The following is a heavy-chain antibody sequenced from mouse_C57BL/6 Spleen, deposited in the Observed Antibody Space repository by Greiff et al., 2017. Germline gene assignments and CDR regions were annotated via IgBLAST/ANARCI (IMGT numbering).Heavy chain of an antibody. J-gene: IGHJ4*01. CDR1: GSTFTSSG. V-gene: IGHV1-81*01. CDR2: IYPRNGNT. CDR3: ARYHGSSPSYAMDY. Sequence: QVQLKPSGAELARPGASVKLSCKASGSTFTSSGISWVKQRTGQGLEWIGEIYPRNGNTYYNETFKGKATLTADKSSSTAYMELRSLTSEDSAVYVCARYHGSSPSYAMDYWGQGTSVTVAS. D-gene: IGHD1-1*01.